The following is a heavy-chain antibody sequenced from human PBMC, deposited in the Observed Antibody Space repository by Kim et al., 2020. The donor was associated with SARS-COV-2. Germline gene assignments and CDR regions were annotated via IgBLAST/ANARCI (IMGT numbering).Heavy chain of an antibody. Sequence: ASVKVSCKASGYTFTSYGISWVRQAPGQGLEWMGWISAYNGNTNYAQKLQGRVTMTTDTSTSTAYMELRSLRSDDTAVYYCARDRFTMVRGLDYYYYYMDVWGKGTTVTVSS. CDR2: ISAYNGNT. CDR3: ARDRFTMVRGLDYYYYYMDV. CDR1: GYTFTSYG. J-gene: IGHJ6*03. D-gene: IGHD3-10*01. V-gene: IGHV1-18*01.